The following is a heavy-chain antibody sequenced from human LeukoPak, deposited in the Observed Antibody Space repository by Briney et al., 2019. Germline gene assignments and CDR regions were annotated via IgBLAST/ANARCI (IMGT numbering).Heavy chain of an antibody. CDR2: INPNSGGT. CDR3: ARDADFWSGGDFDY. Sequence: ASVKVSCKASGYTFTSYAMHWVRQAPGQRLEWMGWINPNSGGTNYAQKFQGRVTMTRDTSISTAYMELSRLRSDDTAVYYCARDADFWSGGDFDYWGQGTLVTVSS. V-gene: IGHV1-2*02. J-gene: IGHJ4*02. CDR1: GYTFTSYA. D-gene: IGHD3-3*01.